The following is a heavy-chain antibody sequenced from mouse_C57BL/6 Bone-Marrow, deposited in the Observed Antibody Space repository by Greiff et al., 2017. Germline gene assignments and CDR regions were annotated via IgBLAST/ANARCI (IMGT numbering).Heavy chain of an antibody. J-gene: IGHJ4*01. D-gene: IGHD1-1*01. Sequence: VQLQQSGPELVKPGASVKISCKASGYAFSSSWMNWVKQRPGTGLEWIGRIYPGDGDTNYNGKFKGKATLTADKSSSTAYMQLSSLTSEDSAVYFCARAVYYGSSDYYAMDYWGQGTSVTVSS. CDR1: GYAFSSSW. CDR2: IYPGDGDT. CDR3: ARAVYYGSSDYYAMDY. V-gene: IGHV1-82*01.